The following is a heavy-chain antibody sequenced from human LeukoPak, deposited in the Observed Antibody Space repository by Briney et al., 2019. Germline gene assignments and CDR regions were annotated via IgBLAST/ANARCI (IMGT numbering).Heavy chain of an antibody. D-gene: IGHD6-6*01. V-gene: IGHV3-74*01. CDR2: INGDGRST. Sequence: PGGSLRLSCAASGFTFSGSWMHWVRQVPGKGLVWVSRINGDGRSTTYADSVKGRFTITRDNAENTLYLQMNSLRAEDTAVYYCSGSSAQNWFDPWGQGTLVTVSS. J-gene: IGHJ5*02. CDR3: SGSSAQNWFDP. CDR1: GFTFSGSW.